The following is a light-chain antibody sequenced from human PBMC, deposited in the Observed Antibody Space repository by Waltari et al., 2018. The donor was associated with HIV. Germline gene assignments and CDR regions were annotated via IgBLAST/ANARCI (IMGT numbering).Light chain of an antibody. J-gene: IGKJ1*01. CDR3: QQSGTSRRT. CDR2: GAS. CDR1: ESGTSSY. Sequence: EIVLTQSPGTLSLSPGERATLFCRASESGTSSYLAWYQQKPGQAPRLLIYGASSRATGIPDRFSGSGSGTDFTLTISRLEPEDFAVYYCQQSGTSRRTFGQGTKVEIK. V-gene: IGKV3-20*01.